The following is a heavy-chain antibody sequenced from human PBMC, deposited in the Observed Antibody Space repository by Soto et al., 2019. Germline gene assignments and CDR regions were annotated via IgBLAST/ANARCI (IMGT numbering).Heavy chain of an antibody. CDR2: MNPNSGNT. D-gene: IGHD2-15*01. V-gene: IGHV1-8*01. CDR1: GYTFTSYD. Sequence: ASVKVSCKASGYTFTSYDINWVRQATGQGLEWMGWMNPNSGNTGYAQKFQGRVTMTRNTSISTAYMELSSLRSEDTAVYYCARRVLRRNWFDPWGQGTLVTVSS. CDR3: ARRVLRRNWFDP. J-gene: IGHJ5*02.